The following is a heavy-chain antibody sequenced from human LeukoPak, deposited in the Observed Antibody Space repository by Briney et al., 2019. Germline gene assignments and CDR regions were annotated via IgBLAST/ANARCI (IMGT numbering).Heavy chain of an antibody. Sequence: PGGSLRLSCSVSGFTFSTYVMHWVRPAPGKGLEYVSAISSNGDNTYYAVSVKGRFTISRDNSKNTLYLQMSSLRADDTAVYYCVRGTGYWGQGTLVTVSS. J-gene: IGHJ4*02. CDR2: ISSNGDNT. CDR1: GFTFSTYV. CDR3: VRGTGY. V-gene: IGHV3-64D*06.